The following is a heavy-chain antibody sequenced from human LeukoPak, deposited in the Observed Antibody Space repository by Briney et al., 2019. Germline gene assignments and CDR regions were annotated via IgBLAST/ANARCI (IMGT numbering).Heavy chain of an antibody. D-gene: IGHD3-22*01. V-gene: IGHV4-31*03. CDR3: VKNEPDSSGHYLIDY. CDR1: GGSISSGGYY. J-gene: IGHJ4*02. CDR2: IYYSGST. Sequence: SQTLSLTCTVSGGSISSGGYYWSWIRQHPGKGLEWIGYIYYSGSTYYNPSLKSRVTISVDTSKSQFSLKLTSVTAADTAVYYCVKNEPDSSGHYLIDYWGQGTLVTVSS.